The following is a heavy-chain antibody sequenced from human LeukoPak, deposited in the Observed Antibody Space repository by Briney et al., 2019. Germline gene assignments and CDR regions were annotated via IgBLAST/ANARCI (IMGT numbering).Heavy chain of an antibody. D-gene: IGHD6-19*01. J-gene: IGHJ4*02. CDR2: ISGSGGST. V-gene: IGHV3-23*01. CDR3: AKWGRYSSGWYTIF. CDR1: GFTFSSYA. Sequence: PGGSLRLSCAASGFTFSSYAMSWVRQAPGKGLEWVSAISGSGGSTYYADSVKGRFTISRDNSKNTLYLQMNSLRAEDTAVYYCAKWGRYSSGWYTIFWGQGPLVTVSS.